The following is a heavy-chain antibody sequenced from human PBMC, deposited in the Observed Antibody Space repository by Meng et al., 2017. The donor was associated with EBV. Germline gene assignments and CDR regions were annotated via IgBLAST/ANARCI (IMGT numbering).Heavy chain of an antibody. J-gene: IGHJ4*02. D-gene: IGHD4-17*01. CDR1: GGSISTPNYS. CDR3: VRGYDYGDYVDY. CDR2: FYSVATT. V-gene: IGHV4-39*07. Sequence: LQLQESGPGLGKPSEALSLICSVSGGSISTPNYSWGGMRQPPGKGLEWIGTFYSVATTFYNPSLKSRLTISVDTSKNQFSLRLSSVTAADTAIYYCVRGYDYGDYVDYWGQGTLVTVSS.